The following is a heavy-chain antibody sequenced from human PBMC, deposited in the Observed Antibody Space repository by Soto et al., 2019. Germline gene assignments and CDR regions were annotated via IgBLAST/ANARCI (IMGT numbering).Heavy chain of an antibody. J-gene: IGHJ5*02. CDR2: IYVSGST. D-gene: IGHD3-16*01. CDR3: ESGKVWGSILAT. V-gene: IGHV4-31*03. CDR1: GASINSGAYY. Sequence: SESLSLTCTVSGASINSGAYYWNWDRQLPGKGLEWIGYIYVSGSTYYNPSVDIRVSISTNTSHKQLNLKLSAVIAVDTGVSCCESGKVWGSILATWGQGTLVTVSS.